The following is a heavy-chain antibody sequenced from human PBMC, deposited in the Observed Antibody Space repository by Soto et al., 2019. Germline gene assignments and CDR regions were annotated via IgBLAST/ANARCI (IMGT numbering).Heavy chain of an antibody. CDR1: GYIFTTVW. J-gene: IGHJ4*02. CDR3: ARRGDYGDYGGY. CDR2: ISPGDANP. Sequence: GESLKISFKGSGYIFTTVWIGWVRQMPGKGLEWMGIISPGDANPRYSPSFQGQVTISVDKSITTAYLQWTSLKASDTAIYYCARRGDYGDYGGYWGQGTLVTVSS. V-gene: IGHV5-51*01. D-gene: IGHD4-17*01.